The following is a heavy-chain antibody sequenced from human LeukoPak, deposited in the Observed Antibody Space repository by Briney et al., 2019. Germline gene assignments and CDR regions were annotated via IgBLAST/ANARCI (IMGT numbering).Heavy chain of an antibody. CDR3: ARIVTTGVRDY. D-gene: IGHD4-23*01. J-gene: IGHJ4*02. CDR1: GGTFSSYA. V-gene: IGHV1-8*02. CDR2: MNPNSGNT. Sequence: GASVKVSCKASGGTFSSYAINWVRQATGQGLEWMGWMNPNSGNTGYAQKFQGRVTMTRNTSISTAYMELSSLRSEDTAVYYCARIVTTGVRDYWGQGTLVTVSS.